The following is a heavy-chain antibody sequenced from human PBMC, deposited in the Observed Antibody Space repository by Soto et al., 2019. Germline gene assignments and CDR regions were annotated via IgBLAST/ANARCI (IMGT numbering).Heavy chain of an antibody. CDR1: GGTFSGYA. D-gene: IGHD6-13*01. CDR3: ARDLEAAAGPGDYYYHGMDV. CDR2: IIPIFGTA. Sequence: GASVKVSCKASGGTFSGYAISWVRQAPGQGLEWMGGIIPIFGTANYAQKFQGRVTITADESTSTAYMELSSLRSEDTAVYYCARDLEAAAGPGDYYYHGMDVWGQGTTVTV. J-gene: IGHJ6*02. V-gene: IGHV1-69*13.